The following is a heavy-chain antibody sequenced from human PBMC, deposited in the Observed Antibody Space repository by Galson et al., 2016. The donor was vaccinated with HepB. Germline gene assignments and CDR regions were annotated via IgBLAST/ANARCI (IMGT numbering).Heavy chain of an antibody. Sequence: CAISGDSVSSNSAAWNWIRQSPSRGLEWLGGTYYRSKWYNDYAESVKSRMTINPDTSKNQFSLQLHSVTPDDTAFYYCAGEGASGYALDYWGQGTLVTVSS. CDR3: AGEGASGYALDY. D-gene: IGHD6-25*01. J-gene: IGHJ4*02. V-gene: IGHV6-1*01. CDR1: GDSVSSNSAA. CDR2: TYYRSKWYN.